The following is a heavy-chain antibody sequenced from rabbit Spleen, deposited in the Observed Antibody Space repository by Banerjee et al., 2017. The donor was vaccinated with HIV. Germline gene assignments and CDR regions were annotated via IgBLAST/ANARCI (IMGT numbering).Heavy chain of an antibody. CDR1: GFSFSSSDY. CDR3: AIEKSGDYGYDL. D-gene: IGHD6-1*01. J-gene: IGHJ4*01. Sequence: QSLEESGGGLVQPEGSLALTCKASGFSFSSSDYICWVRQAPGKGLEWLSCIAGSSSVFTYSAPWAKRRFTIAKTSSITVSLRMTSLTAADTATYFCAIEKSGDYGYDLWGPGTLVTVS. CDR2: IAGSSSVFT. V-gene: IGHV1S40*01.